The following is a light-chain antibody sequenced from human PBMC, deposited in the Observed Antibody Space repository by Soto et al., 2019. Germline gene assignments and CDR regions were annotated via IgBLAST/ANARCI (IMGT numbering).Light chain of an antibody. CDR2: DAS. J-gene: IGKJ3*01. CDR1: QSIGSY. Sequence: EIVLTQSQHTLSLSPGERANLFCRATQSIGSYLVWFQQKPGQAPRLLFYDASKRATDIPARFSGSGSGTDFTLTISSLEPEDFALYYCQQRSNWPLTFGPGTKVDVK. V-gene: IGKV3-11*01. CDR3: QQRSNWPLT.